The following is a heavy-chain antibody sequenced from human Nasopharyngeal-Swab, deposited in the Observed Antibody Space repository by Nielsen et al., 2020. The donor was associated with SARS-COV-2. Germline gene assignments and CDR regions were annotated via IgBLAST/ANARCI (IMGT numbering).Heavy chain of an antibody. V-gene: IGHV3-30*03. CDR1: RFTFSSYG. CDR3: ARAIRGYSSYYFDY. J-gene: IGHJ4*02. CDR2: ISYDGSNK. D-gene: IGHD5-18*01. Sequence: GGSLRLSCAASRFTFSSYGMHWVRQAPGKGLEWVAVISYDGSNKYYADSVKGRFTISRDNSMNTLYMQMNSLRAEDTAVYYCARAIRGYSSYYFDYWGQGTLVTVSS.